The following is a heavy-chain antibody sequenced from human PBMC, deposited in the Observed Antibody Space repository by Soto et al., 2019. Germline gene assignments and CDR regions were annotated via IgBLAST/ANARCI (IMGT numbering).Heavy chain of an antibody. D-gene: IGHD3-22*01. CDR3: ARTPYYYDSSGNWFDP. CDR1: GGSISSYY. J-gene: IGHJ5*02. CDR2: IYYSGST. Sequence: SETLSLTCTVSGGSISSYYWSWIRQPPGKGLEWIGYIYYSGSTNYNPSLKSRVTISVDTSKNQFSLKLSSVTAADTAVYYCARTPYYYDSSGNWFDPWGQGTLVTVSS. V-gene: IGHV4-59*08.